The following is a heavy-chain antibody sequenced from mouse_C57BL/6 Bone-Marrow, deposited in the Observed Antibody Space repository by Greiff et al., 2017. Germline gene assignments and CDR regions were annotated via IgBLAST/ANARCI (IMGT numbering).Heavy chain of an antibody. Sequence: EVQLQESGGGLVKPGGSLKLSCAASGFTFSSYAMSWVRQTPEKRLEWVVTISDGGSYTYYPDNVKGRFTISRDNAKNNLYLQMSHLKSEDTAMYYCARDRRAYYSNWNYFDYWGQGTTLTVSS. D-gene: IGHD2-5*01. J-gene: IGHJ2*01. CDR1: GFTFSSYA. CDR3: ARDRRAYYSNWNYFDY. V-gene: IGHV5-4*01. CDR2: ISDGGSYT.